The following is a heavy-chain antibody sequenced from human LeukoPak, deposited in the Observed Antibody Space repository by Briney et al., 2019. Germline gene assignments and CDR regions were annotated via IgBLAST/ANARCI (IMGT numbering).Heavy chain of an antibody. Sequence: GGSLRLSCAASGFTFSSYEMNWVRQAAGKGLEWVSYISSSGSTIYYADSVEGRFTISRDNAKNSLYLQMNSLRAEDTAVYYCARVGRSSAFDPWGQRTLVTVTS. J-gene: IGHJ5*02. D-gene: IGHD6-6*01. CDR2: ISSSGSTI. V-gene: IGHV3-48*03. CDR3: ARVGRSSAFDP. CDR1: GFTFSSYE.